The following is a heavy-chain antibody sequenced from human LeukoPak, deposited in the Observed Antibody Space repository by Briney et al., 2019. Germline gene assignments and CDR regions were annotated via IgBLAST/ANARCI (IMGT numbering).Heavy chain of an antibody. CDR2: IYPGDSDT. J-gene: IGHJ3*02. CDR1: GYRFTSYW. V-gene: IGHV5-51*01. Sequence: GESLKITCQGSGYRFTSYWIGWVRQMPGKGLEWMRIIYPGDSDTRYSPSFHGQVTISADKSISTAYLQWSSLKASDTAMYYCARPTYYDFWSGYYDRDVDAFDIWGQGTMVTVSS. CDR3: ARPTYYDFWSGYYDRDVDAFDI. D-gene: IGHD3-3*01.